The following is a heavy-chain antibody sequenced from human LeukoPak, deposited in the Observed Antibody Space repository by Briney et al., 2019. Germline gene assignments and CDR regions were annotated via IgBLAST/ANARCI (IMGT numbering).Heavy chain of an antibody. Sequence: SETLSLTCAVSGYSISSGYYWGWIRQPPGKGLEWIGSIYHSGSTYYNPSLKSRVTISVDTSKNQFSLELSSVTAADTAVYYCARTPHYYDSKGAFDIWGQGTMVTVSS. CDR3: ARTPHYYDSKGAFDI. CDR2: IYHSGST. D-gene: IGHD3-22*01. V-gene: IGHV4-38-2*01. CDR1: GYSISSGYY. J-gene: IGHJ3*02.